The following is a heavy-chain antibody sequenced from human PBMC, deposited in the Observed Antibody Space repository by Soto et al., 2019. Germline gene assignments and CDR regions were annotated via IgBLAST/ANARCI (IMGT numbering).Heavy chain of an antibody. CDR3: ARDYSGGTSAPDY. CDR1: GFTFSSYG. CDR2: IWYDGSNK. J-gene: IGHJ4*02. D-gene: IGHD2-15*01. V-gene: IGHV3-33*01. Sequence: QVQLVESGGGVVQPGRSLRLSCAASGFTFSSYGMHWVRQAPGKGLEWVEVIWYDGSNKYYADSVKDRFTISRDNSKNKVYRQMNCLTANDMAVYYCARDYSGGTSAPDYWGQGTLVTVSS.